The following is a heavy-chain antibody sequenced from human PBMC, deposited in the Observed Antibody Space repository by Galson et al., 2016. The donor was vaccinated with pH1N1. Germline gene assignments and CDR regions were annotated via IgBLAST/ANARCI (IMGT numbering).Heavy chain of an antibody. J-gene: IGHJ6*03. V-gene: IGHV5-51*03. D-gene: IGHD4-17*01. Sequence: QSGAEVTKAGESLKISCQASGYSFATDWIGWVRQTPGKGLEWVGIIYPGDSDTKYSPSFQGQVTMSVDKSISTAYLQWTSLKASDTALYYCARLSTDPSSYFCFYMDVWGKGTSVTVAS. CDR1: GYSFATDW. CDR2: IYPGDSDT. CDR3: ARLSTDPSSYFCFYMDV.